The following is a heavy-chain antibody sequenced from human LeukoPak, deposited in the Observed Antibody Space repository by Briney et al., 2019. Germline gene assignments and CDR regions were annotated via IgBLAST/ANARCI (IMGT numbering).Heavy chain of an antibody. CDR2: INWDGDST. D-gene: IGHD3-3*01. Sequence: GGSLRLSCAASGFSFDDYGMSWVRQAPGRGLEWVSGINWDGDSTGYADSVKGRFTISRDNAKNSLYLQMNSLRAEDTALYYCARLRDFWSAFDYWGQGTLVTVSS. CDR3: ARLRDFWSAFDY. J-gene: IGHJ4*02. V-gene: IGHV3-20*04. CDR1: GFSFDDYG.